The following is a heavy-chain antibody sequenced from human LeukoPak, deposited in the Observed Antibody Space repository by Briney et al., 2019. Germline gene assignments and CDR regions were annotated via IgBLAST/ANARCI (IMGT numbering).Heavy chain of an antibody. V-gene: IGHV3-23*01. CDR3: AKGASGRCSGTICYALDY. Sequence: GGSLTLSCAASGFTFSSYAVSWVRQAPGKGLEWVSVISGSDTGTYYADSVKGRFTISRDNSKNTLYLQMNSLRAEDTAIYYCAKGASGRCSGTICYALDYWGQGTLVTVSS. CDR1: GFTFSSYA. CDR2: ISGSDTGT. D-gene: IGHD2-2*01. J-gene: IGHJ4*02.